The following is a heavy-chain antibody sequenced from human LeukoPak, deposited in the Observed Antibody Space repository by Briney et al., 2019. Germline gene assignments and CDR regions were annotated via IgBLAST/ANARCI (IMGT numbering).Heavy chain of an antibody. CDR2: ISSSGSTI. Sequence: GGSLRLSCAASGFTFSSYEMNWVRQAPGKGLEWVSYISSSGSTIYYADSVEGRFTISRDNAKNSLYLQMNSLRAEDTAVYYCARRLAVAEGYYFDYWGQGTLVTVSS. V-gene: IGHV3-48*03. D-gene: IGHD6-19*01. J-gene: IGHJ4*02. CDR3: ARRLAVAEGYYFDY. CDR1: GFTFSSYE.